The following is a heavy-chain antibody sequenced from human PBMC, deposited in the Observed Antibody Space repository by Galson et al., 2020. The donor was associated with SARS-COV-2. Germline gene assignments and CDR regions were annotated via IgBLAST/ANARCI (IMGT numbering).Heavy chain of an antibody. V-gene: IGHV6-1*01. Sequence: LEWLGRTYYYSKWYDDYSLFVKSRITINPDTSGNQVSLHLDSVTPEDSAVYYCVRSGSNDAFDIWGQGTMVTVPS. J-gene: IGHJ3*02. D-gene: IGHD6-19*01. CDR2: TYYYSKWYD. CDR3: VRSGSNDAFDI.